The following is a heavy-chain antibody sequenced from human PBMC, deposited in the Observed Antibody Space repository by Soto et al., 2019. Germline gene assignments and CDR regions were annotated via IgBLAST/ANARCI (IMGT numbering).Heavy chain of an antibody. J-gene: IGHJ3*02. CDR2: IYYSGST. D-gene: IGHD5-12*01. CDR1: GDSIFGGDYY. CDR3: ARDVDSTILKPNDAFGI. V-gene: IGHV4-30-4*01. Sequence: QVQLQESGPGLVKPSQTLSLTCTVSGDSIFGGDYYWSWIRQPPGKGLQWVRSIYYSGSTYYNPSLKSRVAISVDTSKNQFSLKLSSVTAADTAVYFCARDVDSTILKPNDAFGIWGQGTMVTVSS.